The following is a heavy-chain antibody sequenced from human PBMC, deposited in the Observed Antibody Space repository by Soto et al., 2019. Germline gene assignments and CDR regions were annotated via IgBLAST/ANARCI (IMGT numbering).Heavy chain of an antibody. Sequence: GGSLRLSCVASGFTFNSYGIHWVRQAPGKGLEWVAVISYNGNNKNYVDSVKGRFTISRDNSKNTLYLEMNSLRTEDTAVYYCAKDTFYHDSSGYYAFDFWGQGTLVTVSS. CDR2: ISYNGNNK. D-gene: IGHD3-22*01. V-gene: IGHV3-30*18. CDR3: AKDTFYHDSSGYYAFDF. CDR1: GFTFNSYG. J-gene: IGHJ4*02.